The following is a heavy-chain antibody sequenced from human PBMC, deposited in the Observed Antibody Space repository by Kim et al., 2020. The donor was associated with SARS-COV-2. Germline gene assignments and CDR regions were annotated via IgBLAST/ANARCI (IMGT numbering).Heavy chain of an antibody. CDR3: ARESSSSSSFDY. Sequence: YYEDAMKGRFTISKDKAKNSLFLQMSGLRVEDTAIYYCARESSSSSSFDYWGQGTLVTVSS. J-gene: IGHJ4*02. V-gene: IGHV3-11*01. D-gene: IGHD6-6*01.